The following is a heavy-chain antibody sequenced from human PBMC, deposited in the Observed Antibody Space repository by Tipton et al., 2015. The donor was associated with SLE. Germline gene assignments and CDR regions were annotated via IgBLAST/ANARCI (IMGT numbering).Heavy chain of an antibody. Sequence: SLRLSCTASGFSFSTYWLTWVRQAPGKGLEWVANIKQDGSEEYYVDSVKGRFTISRDNAKNSLYLQMNSLRAEDTAVYYCAREQVYLLSYFYYYAMDVWGRGTTVTVSS. CDR3: AREQVYLLSYFYYYAMDV. V-gene: IGHV3-7*01. CDR1: GFSFSTYW. D-gene: IGHD2-15*01. J-gene: IGHJ6*02. CDR2: IKQDGSEE.